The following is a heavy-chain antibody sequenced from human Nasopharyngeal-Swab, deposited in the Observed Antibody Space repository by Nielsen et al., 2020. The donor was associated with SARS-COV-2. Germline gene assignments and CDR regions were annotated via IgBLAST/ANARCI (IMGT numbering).Heavy chain of an antibody. CDR1: GGSISSYY. V-gene: IGHV4-59*01. CDR3: ARVYSTTAHYYYGMDV. CDR2: IYYSGST. Sequence: SETLSLTCTVSGGSISSYYWSWIRQPPGKGLEWIGYIYYSGSTNYNPSLKSRVTISVDTSKNQFSLKLSSVTAADTAVCYCARVYSTTAHYYYGMDVWGQGTTVTVSS. D-gene: IGHD2-2*01. J-gene: IGHJ6*02.